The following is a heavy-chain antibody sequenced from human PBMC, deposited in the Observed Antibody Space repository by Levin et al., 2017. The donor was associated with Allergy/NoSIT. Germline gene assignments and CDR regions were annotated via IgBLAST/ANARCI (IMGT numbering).Heavy chain of an antibody. V-gene: IGHV4-30-4*01. D-gene: IGHD2-2*01. Sequence: SETLSLTCTVSGGSISSGDYYWSWIRQPPGKGLEWIGYIYYSGSTYYNPSLKSRVTISVDTSKNQFSLKLSSVTAADTAVYYCASRVVVVPAAQYFQHWGQGTLVTVSS. CDR3: ASRVVVVPAAQYFQH. CDR1: GGSISSGDYY. CDR2: IYYSGST. J-gene: IGHJ1*01.